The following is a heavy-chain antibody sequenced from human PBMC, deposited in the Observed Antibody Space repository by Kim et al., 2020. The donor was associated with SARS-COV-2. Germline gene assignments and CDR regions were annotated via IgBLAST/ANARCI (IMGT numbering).Heavy chain of an antibody. CDR3: ARDGTYYDILTGYYTSGWFDP. CDR2: IYYSGST. V-gene: IGHV4-59*01. Sequence: SETLSLTCTVSGGSISSYYWSWIRQPPGKGLEWIGYIYYSGSTNYNPSLKSRVTISVDTSKNQFSLKLSSVTAADTAVYYCARDGTYYDILTGYYTSGWFDPWGQGTLVTVSS. D-gene: IGHD3-9*01. J-gene: IGHJ5*02. CDR1: GGSISSYY.